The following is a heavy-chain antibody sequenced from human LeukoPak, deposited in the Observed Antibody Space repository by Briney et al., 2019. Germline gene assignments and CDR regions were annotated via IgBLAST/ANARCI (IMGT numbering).Heavy chain of an antibody. CDR3: ARALSPGAFDI. D-gene: IGHD2/OR15-2a*01. CDR2: ISSSSSYI. V-gene: IGHV3-21*01. J-gene: IGHJ3*02. Sequence: GGSLRLSCVASGVTFSSYSMNWVRQAPGKGLEWVSSISSSSSYIYYADSVKGRFTISRDNAKNSLYLQMNSLRAEDTAVHYCARALSPGAFDIWGQGTMVTVSS. CDR1: GVTFSSYS.